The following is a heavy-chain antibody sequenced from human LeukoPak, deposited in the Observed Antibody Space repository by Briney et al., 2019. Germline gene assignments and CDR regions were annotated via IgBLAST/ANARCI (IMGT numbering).Heavy chain of an antibody. D-gene: IGHD2-2*01. CDR3: AKVVLRPNIVVVPAATGHFDY. CDR2: ISGSGGST. V-gene: IGHV3-23*01. Sequence: GGSLRLSCAASGFTFSSYAMSWVRQAPGKGLEWVSAISGSGGSTYYADSVKGRFTISRDNSKNTLYLQMNSLRAEDTAVYYCAKVVLRPNIVVVPAATGHFDYWGQGTLVTVSS. J-gene: IGHJ4*02. CDR1: GFTFSSYA.